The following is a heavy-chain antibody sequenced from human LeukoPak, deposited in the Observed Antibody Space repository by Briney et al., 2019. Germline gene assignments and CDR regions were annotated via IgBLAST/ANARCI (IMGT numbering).Heavy chain of an antibody. CDR1: GTSISINW. J-gene: IGHJ6*04. CDR3: ANSPSQLPPLYYGMDF. D-gene: IGHD2-2*01. V-gene: IGHV4-4*02. CDR2: IYHSGTI. Sequence: SESLSLTCAVSGTSISINWCGCVRQPPGKGLEWVGEIYHSGTINYNPSLKSRVTISVDKSKSQFSLNLSSVTAADSAVYYCANSPSQLPPLYYGMDFWGKGTTVTVSS.